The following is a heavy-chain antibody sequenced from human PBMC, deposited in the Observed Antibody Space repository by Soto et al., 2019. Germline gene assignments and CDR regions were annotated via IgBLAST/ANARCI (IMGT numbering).Heavy chain of an antibody. CDR2: INPNSGGT. V-gene: IGHV1-2*02. J-gene: IGHJ5*02. Sequence: ASVKVSCKASGYTFTGYYMHWVRQAPGQGLEWMGWINPNSGGTNYAQKFQGRVTMTRDTSISTAYMELSRLRSDDTAVYYCVRVDKGADTVTTIPNWFDPWGQGTLVTVSS. D-gene: IGHD4-4*01. CDR1: GYTFTGYY. CDR3: VRVDKGADTVTTIPNWFDP.